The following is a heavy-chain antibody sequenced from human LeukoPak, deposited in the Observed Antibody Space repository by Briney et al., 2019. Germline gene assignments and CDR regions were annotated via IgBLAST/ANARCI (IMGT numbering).Heavy chain of an antibody. D-gene: IGHD6-13*01. CDR1: GGSISSYY. Sequence: SETLSLTCTVSGGSISSYYWSWIRQPPGKGLEWIGYIYTSGSTNYNPSLKGRVTKSVDTSKNQSSLKLSSVTAADTAVYYCARRGSSWSGWFDPWGQGTLVTVSS. CDR3: ARRGSSWSGWFDP. J-gene: IGHJ5*02. V-gene: IGHV4-4*09. CDR2: IYTSGST.